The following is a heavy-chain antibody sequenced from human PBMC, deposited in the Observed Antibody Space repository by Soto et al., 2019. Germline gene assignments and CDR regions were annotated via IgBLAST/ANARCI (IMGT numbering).Heavy chain of an antibody. Sequence: SGPTLVNPTQTLTLTCTFSGFSLRTSGVGVGWIRQPPGKALEWLALIYWDDDKRYNQSLKSRLTITKDTSKNQVVLTMTNMDPVDTGTYYCAHKAVPYFYASGRSDWFDPWGQGTLVTVSS. CDR1: GFSLRTSGVG. CDR3: AHKAVPYFYASGRSDWFDP. CDR2: IYWDDDK. V-gene: IGHV2-5*02. D-gene: IGHD3-10*01. J-gene: IGHJ5*02.